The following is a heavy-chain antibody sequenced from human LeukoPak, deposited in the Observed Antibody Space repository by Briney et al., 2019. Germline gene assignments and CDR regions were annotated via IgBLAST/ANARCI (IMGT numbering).Heavy chain of an antibody. CDR3: ARVRPTYYYGSGSYDATDY. D-gene: IGHD3-10*01. J-gene: IGHJ4*02. Sequence: PGGALRLSCAASGFTFDDYGMSWVRQAPGKGLEWVSGINWNGGSTGYADSVKGRFTISRDNAKNSLYLQMNSLRAEDTALYYCARVRPTYYYGSGSYDATDYWGQGTLVTVSS. CDR1: GFTFDDYG. V-gene: IGHV3-20*04. CDR2: INWNGGST.